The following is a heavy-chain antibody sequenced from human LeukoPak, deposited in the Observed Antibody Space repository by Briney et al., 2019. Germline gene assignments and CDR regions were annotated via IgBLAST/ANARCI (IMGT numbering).Heavy chain of an antibody. CDR1: GFTFDDCA. J-gene: IGHJ4*02. V-gene: IGHV3-20*04. Sequence: GGSLRLSCAASGFTFDDCAMTWVRQAPGKGLEWVSGINWNGDNTGYADSVRGRFTISRDNAKNSLYLQMNSLRDEDTALYFCARRDSSGLLDYWGQGTLVTVSS. D-gene: IGHD3-22*01. CDR3: ARRDSSGLLDY. CDR2: INWNGDNT.